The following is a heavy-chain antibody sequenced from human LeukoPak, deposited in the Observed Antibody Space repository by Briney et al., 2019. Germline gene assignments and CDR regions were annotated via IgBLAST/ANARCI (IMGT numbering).Heavy chain of an antibody. J-gene: IGHJ4*02. CDR2: IKSKTDGGTT. Sequence: PGGSLRLSCAASGFTFSNAWMSWVRQAPGKGLEWVGRIKSKTDGGTTDYAAPVKGRFTISRDDSKNTLYLQMNRLKTEDTAVYYCTTDAATIAAAGTGPYWGQGTLVTVSS. CDR3: TTDAATIAAAGTGPY. D-gene: IGHD6-13*01. CDR1: GFTFSNAW. V-gene: IGHV3-15*01.